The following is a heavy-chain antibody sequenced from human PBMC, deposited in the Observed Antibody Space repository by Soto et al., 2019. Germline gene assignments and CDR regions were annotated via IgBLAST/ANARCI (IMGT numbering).Heavy chain of an antibody. V-gene: IGHV3-30*18. J-gene: IGHJ4*02. CDR2: ISYDGSNK. Sequence: GGSLRLSCAASGFTFSSYGMHWVRQAPGKGLEWVAVISYDGSNKYYADSVKGRFTISRDNSKNTLYLQMNSLRAEDTAVYYCAKDREDILTGSFDYWGQGTLVTVSS. CDR1: GFTFSSYG. D-gene: IGHD3-9*01. CDR3: AKDREDILTGSFDY.